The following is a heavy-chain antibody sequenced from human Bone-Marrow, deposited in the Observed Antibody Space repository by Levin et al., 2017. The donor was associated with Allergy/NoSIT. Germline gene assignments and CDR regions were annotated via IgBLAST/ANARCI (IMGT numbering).Heavy chain of an antibody. D-gene: IGHD3-10*01. CDR3: ARVMTGSGSYDNSHEIDY. V-gene: IGHV3-20*04. Sequence: GESLKISCAASGFTFDDYVMTWVRQAPGKGLEWVCGINWNGDNTGYADSVRGRFTIFRDNTKNSLFLQMNSLRAEDTAFYYCARVMTGSGSYDNSHEIDYWGQGALVTVSS. J-gene: IGHJ4*02. CDR2: INWNGDNT. CDR1: GFTFDDYV.